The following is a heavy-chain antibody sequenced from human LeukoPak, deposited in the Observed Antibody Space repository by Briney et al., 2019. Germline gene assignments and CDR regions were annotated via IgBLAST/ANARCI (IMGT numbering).Heavy chain of an antibody. D-gene: IGHD6-19*01. V-gene: IGHV3-7*03. CDR2: IKQDGSEK. CDR3: ARELKGIAVALDY. J-gene: IGHJ4*02. CDR1: GFTFSSYW. Sequence: GGSLRLSCAASGFTFSSYWMSWVRQAPGKGLEWVANIKQDGSEKYYVDSVKGRFTTSRDNAKNSLYLQMNSLRAEDTAVYYCARELKGIAVALDYWGQGTLVTVSS.